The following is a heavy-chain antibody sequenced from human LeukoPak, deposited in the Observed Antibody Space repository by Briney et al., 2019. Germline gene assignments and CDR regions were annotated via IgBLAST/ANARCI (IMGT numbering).Heavy chain of an antibody. CDR2: ISYDGSNK. Sequence: PGGSLRLSCAASGFTFSSYGMHWVRQAPGKGLEWVAVISYDGSNKYYADSVKGRFTISRDNSKNTLYLQMNSLRAEDTAVYYCAKYPIPGVAHTVDYWGQGTLVTVSS. D-gene: IGHD3-3*01. V-gene: IGHV3-30*18. J-gene: IGHJ4*02. CDR3: AKYPIPGVAHTVDY. CDR1: GFTFSSYG.